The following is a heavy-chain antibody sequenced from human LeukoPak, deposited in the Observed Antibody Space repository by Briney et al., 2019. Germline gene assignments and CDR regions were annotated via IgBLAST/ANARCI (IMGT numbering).Heavy chain of an antibody. D-gene: IGHD4-17*01. Sequence: GGSLRLSCAASGFTFSSYEMNWVRQAPGKGLEWVSYISSSGSTIYYADSVKGRFTISRDNAKNSLYLQMNSLRAEDTAVYYCARSYGDYFDYWGQGTLGTVSS. CDR3: ARSYGDYFDY. CDR2: ISSSGSTI. J-gene: IGHJ4*02. CDR1: GFTFSSYE. V-gene: IGHV3-48*03.